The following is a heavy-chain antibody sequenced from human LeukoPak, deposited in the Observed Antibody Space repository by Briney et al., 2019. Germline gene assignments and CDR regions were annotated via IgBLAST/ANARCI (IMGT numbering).Heavy chain of an antibody. CDR1: GYTFTGYY. CDR2: INPNSGGT. J-gene: IGHJ4*02. CDR3: ARDRGRRVAVAGLGY. Sequence: ASVKVSCKASGYTFTGYYMHWVRQAPGQGLEWMGWINPNSGGTNYAQKFQGRVTMTRDTSISTAYMELSRLRSDDTAVYYCARDRGRRVAVAGLGYWGQGTLVTVSS. D-gene: IGHD6-19*01. V-gene: IGHV1-2*02.